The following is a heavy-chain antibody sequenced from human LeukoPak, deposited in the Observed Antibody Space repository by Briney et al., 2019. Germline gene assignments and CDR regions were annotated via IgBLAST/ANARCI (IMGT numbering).Heavy chain of an antibody. CDR1: GFSFSSYA. J-gene: IGHJ6*02. Sequence: GGSLRLSCAASGFSFSSYAIHWVRQAPGKGLEWVAVISYDGSDKYYAHSVKGRFTISRDTSKNTLYPQMNSLKTEDTAVYYCARDTFGAGSPFHYYGMDVWGQGTTVTVSS. D-gene: IGHD3-10*01. V-gene: IGHV3-30*04. CDR2: ISYDGSDK. CDR3: ARDTFGAGSPFHYYGMDV.